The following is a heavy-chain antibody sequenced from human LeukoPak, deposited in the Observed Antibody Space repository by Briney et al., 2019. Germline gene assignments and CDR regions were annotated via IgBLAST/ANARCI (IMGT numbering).Heavy chain of an antibody. CDR2: IKEDGSEK. CDR1: GFAFSNYW. J-gene: IGHJ4*02. Sequence: GGSLRLSCVASGFAFSNYWMSWVRQAPGKGLEWVANIKEDGSEKSYVDSVKGRFTISRDNAKNSLFVQMNSLRVEDTAVYYCARDQRYGSGSLFDYWGQGILVTVSS. V-gene: IGHV3-7*01. CDR3: ARDQRYGSGSLFDY. D-gene: IGHD3-10*01.